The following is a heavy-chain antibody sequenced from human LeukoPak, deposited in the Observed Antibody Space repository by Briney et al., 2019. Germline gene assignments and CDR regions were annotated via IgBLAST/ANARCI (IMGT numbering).Heavy chain of an antibody. J-gene: IGHJ4*02. CDR1: GYTFTNYG. D-gene: IGHD3-22*01. CDR2: ISVYNGNT. Sequence: GASVKVSCKASGYTFTNYGISWVRQAPGQGLEWMGWISVYNGNTNYAQKFQGRVTMTTDTFTSTAQMELRSLRSDDTAVYYCARGAVYYDSSNYLDYWGQGTLVTASS. CDR3: ARGAVYYDSSNYLDY. V-gene: IGHV1-18*01.